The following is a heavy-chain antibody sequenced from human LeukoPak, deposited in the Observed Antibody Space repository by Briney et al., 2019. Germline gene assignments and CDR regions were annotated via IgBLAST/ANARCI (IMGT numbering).Heavy chain of an antibody. CDR3: AKDRGGPPGGSSTSKSIDY. Sequence: GGSLRLSCAASGFTFSSYAMSWVRQAPGKGLEWVSAISGSGGSTYYADSVKGRFTISRDNSKNTLYLQMNSLRAEDTAVYYCAKDRGGPPGGSSTSKSIDYWGQGTLVTVSS. J-gene: IGHJ4*02. CDR2: ISGSGGST. V-gene: IGHV3-23*01. CDR1: GFTFSSYA. D-gene: IGHD2-2*01.